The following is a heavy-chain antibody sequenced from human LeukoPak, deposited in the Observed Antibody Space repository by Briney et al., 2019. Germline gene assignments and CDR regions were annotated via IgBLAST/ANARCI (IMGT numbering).Heavy chain of an antibody. CDR2: IGGSGANT. CDR1: GFTFPRYA. Sequence: GGSLRLSCVASGFTFPRYAMNWVRQAPGQGLEWVSGIGGSGANTYYAEYVKGRFTISRDNSKNTLYLQMNSLRAEDTALYYCAIREMYSSGWCLGYWGQGTLVTVSS. V-gene: IGHV3-23*01. J-gene: IGHJ4*02. CDR3: AIREMYSSGWCLGY. D-gene: IGHD6-19*01.